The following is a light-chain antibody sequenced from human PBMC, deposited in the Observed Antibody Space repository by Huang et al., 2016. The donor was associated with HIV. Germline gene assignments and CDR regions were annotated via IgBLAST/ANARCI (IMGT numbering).Light chain of an antibody. J-gene: IGKJ1*01. V-gene: IGKV3-20*01. CDR3: QQYGRPPTT. CDR1: QSVSNNF. Sequence: EIVLTQSPGTLSLSPGERATLSCRASQSVSNNFLAWYQQKPGQAPRLLIYDASTRATGIPDKFSGRGSGTDFTLSIDRLEPEDFAVYYCQQYGRPPTTFGQGTKVEIK. CDR2: DAS.